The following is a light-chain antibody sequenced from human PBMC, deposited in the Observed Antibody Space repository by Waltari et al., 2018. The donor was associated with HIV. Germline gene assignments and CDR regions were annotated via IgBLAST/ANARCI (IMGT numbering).Light chain of an antibody. CDR1: HNVGTW. J-gene: IGKJ2*01. CDR3: QEYSRFPIT. CDR2: KTS. V-gene: IGKV1-5*03. Sequence: DIQMTQSPSTLSASIVDRLSITCRASHNVGTWLAGYQQRPGKAPSLLNSKTSTLERGDPTNCSGSGSGTYFTLTFSALRPDDFASYFCQEYSRFPITFGQGTKL.